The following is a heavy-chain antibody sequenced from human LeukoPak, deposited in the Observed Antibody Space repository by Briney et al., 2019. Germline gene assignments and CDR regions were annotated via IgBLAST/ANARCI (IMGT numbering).Heavy chain of an antibody. CDR3: TTDLRWYNIWYAGY. J-gene: IGHJ4*01. CDR2: IKSKTDGETI. V-gene: IGHV3-15*01. D-gene: IGHD1-14*01. Sequence: GGSLRLSCAASGFTVSNNQISWVRQAPGKGLEWLGRIKSKTDGETIDYAASVKGRFTISRDDSENMLFLQMNSLKTEDTAVYHCTTDLRWYNIWYAGYWGHGTLVSVSS. CDR1: GFTVSNNQ.